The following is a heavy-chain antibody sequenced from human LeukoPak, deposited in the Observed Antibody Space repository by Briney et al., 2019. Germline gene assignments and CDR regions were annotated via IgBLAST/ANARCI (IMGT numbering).Heavy chain of an antibody. Sequence: GGSLRLSCAASGFTFSSYGMHWVRQAPGKGLEWVAVIWYDGSNKYYADSVKGRFTISRDNSKNTLYLQMNSLRAEDTAVYYCARAKIPEYSSGWCNYYYGMDVWGQGTTVTVSS. V-gene: IGHV3-33*01. J-gene: IGHJ6*02. D-gene: IGHD6-19*01. CDR1: GFTFSSYG. CDR3: ARAKIPEYSSGWCNYYYGMDV. CDR2: IWYDGSNK.